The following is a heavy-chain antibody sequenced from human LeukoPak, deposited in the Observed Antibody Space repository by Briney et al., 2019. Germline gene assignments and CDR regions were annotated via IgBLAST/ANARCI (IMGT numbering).Heavy chain of an antibody. D-gene: IGHD2-8*01. V-gene: IGHV1-24*01. CDR2: FDTEDGET. CDR3: ATLMVYGPRGYFDY. J-gene: IGHJ4*02. Sequence: ASVKDSCKVSGYTLTELSMHWVRQAPGKGLEWMGGFDTEDGETIYAQNSQGRVNMTEDTSTDTAYMELSSLRAEDTAVYYCATLMVYGPRGYFDYWGQGTLVTVSS. CDR1: GYTLTELS.